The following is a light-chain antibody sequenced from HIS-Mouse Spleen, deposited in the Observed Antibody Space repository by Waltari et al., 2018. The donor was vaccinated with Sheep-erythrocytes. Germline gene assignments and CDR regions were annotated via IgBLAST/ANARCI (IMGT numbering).Light chain of an antibody. Sequence: QSALTQPPSASGSPGQSVTISCTGTSSDVGGYNYVSWYQQHPGKAPKPMIYEGSKRPSGVSNRFSGSKSGNPASLTISGLQAEDEADYYCCSYAGSSTPWVFGGGTKLTVL. CDR2: EGS. J-gene: IGLJ3*02. CDR1: SSDVGGYNY. V-gene: IGLV2-23*01. CDR3: CSYAGSSTPWV.